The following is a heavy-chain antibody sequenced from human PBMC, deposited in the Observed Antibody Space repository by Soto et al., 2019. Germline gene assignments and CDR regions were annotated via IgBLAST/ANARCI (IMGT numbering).Heavy chain of an antibody. CDR2: IKQDGSEK. CDR1: GFSFSSYW. D-gene: IGHD3-3*01. J-gene: IGHJ3*02. CDR3: ARGYYDFWSGDAFDI. V-gene: IGHV3-7*01. Sequence: EVQLVESGGGLVQPGGSLRLSCAASGFSFSSYWMSWVRQAPGKGLEWVANIKQDGSEKYYVDSVKGRFTISRDNAKNSLYLQMNSLRAEDTAVYYCARGYYDFWSGDAFDIWGQGTMVTVSS.